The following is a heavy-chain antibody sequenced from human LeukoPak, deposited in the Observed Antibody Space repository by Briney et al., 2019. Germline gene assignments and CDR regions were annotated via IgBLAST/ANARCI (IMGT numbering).Heavy chain of an antibody. Sequence: ASVTVSFKASGYTFTDYYMHWVRQAPGQGLEWMGWINTNSGATNSTQKFQGRVSMTRDTSISTAYMELNRLRSDDTAVYYCTRPYGSGRRDAFAIWGQGTMVAVSA. J-gene: IGHJ3*02. CDR2: INTNSGAT. CDR3: TRPYGSGRRDAFAI. V-gene: IGHV1-2*02. CDR1: GYTFTDYY. D-gene: IGHD3-10*01.